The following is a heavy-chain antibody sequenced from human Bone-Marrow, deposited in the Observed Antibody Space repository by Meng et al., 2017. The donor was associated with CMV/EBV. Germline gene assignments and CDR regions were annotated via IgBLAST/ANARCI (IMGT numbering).Heavy chain of an antibody. D-gene: IGHD3-3*01. CDR1: GFTVSSNY. CDR2: IYSGGST. Sequence: GESLKISCAASGFTVSSNYMSWVRQAPGKGLEWVSVIYSGGSTYYADSVKGRFTISRDNSKNTLYLQMNSLRAEDTAVYYCARDAFWSGSHEYYWGQGTLVTVSS. J-gene: IGHJ4*02. V-gene: IGHV3-66*02. CDR3: ARDAFWSGSHEYY.